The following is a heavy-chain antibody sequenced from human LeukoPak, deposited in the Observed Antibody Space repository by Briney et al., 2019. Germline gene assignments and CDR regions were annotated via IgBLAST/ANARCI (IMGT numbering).Heavy chain of an antibody. J-gene: IGHJ4*02. V-gene: IGHV3-30-3*01. D-gene: IGHD5-24*01. CDR1: GFTFSSYA. CDR3: AKGWL. CDR2: ISYDGSNK. Sequence: GGSLRLSCAASGFTFSSYAMHWVRQAPGKGLEWVAVISYDGSNKYYADSVKGRFTISRDNSKNTLYLQMNSLRAEDTAVYYCAKGWLWGQGTLVTVSS.